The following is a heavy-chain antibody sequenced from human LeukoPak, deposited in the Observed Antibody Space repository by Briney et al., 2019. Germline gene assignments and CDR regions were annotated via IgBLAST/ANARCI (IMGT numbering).Heavy chain of an antibody. CDR3: AKSNGYGLVDI. D-gene: IGHD3-10*01. CDR2: INHSGST. V-gene: IGHV4-59*12. J-gene: IGHJ3*02. Sequence: SETLSLTCTVSGGSISTYSWSWIRQPPGKGLEWIGEINHSGSTNYNPSLKSRVTISVDTSKNQFSLKLNSVTAADTAVYYCAKSNGYGLVDIWGQGTMVTVSS. CDR1: GGSISTYS.